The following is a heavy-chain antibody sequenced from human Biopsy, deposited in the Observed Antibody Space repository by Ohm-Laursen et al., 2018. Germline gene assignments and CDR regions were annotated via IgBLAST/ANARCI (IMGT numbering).Heavy chain of an antibody. CDR2: ISHTGYT. V-gene: IGHV4-59*11. CDR1: GGSFTGHY. J-gene: IGHJ1*01. Sequence: TLSLTCTVSGGSFTGHYWTWIRQPPGQGLEWIGHISHTGYTSYKSSLKSRVTISSDTSRKHFSLRLTSLAAADTAVYYCARGSNEYGGLYFPHWGQGTLVTVSS. CDR3: ARGSNEYGGLYFPH. D-gene: IGHD4-23*01.